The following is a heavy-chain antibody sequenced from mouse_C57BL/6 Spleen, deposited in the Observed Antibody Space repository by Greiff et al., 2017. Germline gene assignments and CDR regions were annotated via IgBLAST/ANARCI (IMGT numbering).Heavy chain of an antibody. V-gene: IGHV5-4*01. CDR3: ARSYYYGSRGGFDY. CDR1: GFTFSSYA. CDR2: ISDGGSYT. D-gene: IGHD1-1*01. J-gene: IGHJ2*01. Sequence: EVQGVESGAGLVKPGGSLKLSCAASGFTFSSYAMSWVRQTPEKRLEWVATISDGGSYTYYPDNVKGRFTISRDNAKNNLYLQMSHLKSEDTAMYYCARSYYYGSRGGFDYWGQGTTLTVSS.